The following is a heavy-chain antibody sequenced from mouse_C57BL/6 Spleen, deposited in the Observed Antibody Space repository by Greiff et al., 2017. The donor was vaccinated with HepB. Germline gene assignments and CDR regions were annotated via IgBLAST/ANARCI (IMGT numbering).Heavy chain of an antibody. J-gene: IGHJ4*01. CDR3: ARTPVVVAPYYAMDY. CDR2: IHPNSGST. Sequence: QVQLQQPGAELVKPGASVKLSCKASGYAFTSYWMHWVKQRPGQGLEWIGMIHPNSGSTNYNEKFKSKATLTVDKSSSTAYMQLSSLTSEDSAVYYCARTPVVVAPYYAMDYWGQGTSVTVSS. D-gene: IGHD1-1*01. CDR1: GYAFTSYW. V-gene: IGHV1-64*01.